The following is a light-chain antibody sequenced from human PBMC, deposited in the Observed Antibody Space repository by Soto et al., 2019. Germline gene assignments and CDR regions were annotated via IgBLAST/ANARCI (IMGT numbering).Light chain of an antibody. Sequence: QSVLTQPASVSGSPGQSITISCTGTSSDVGNYKYVSWYQQHPGKAPKLMIYEVSNRPSGVSNRFSGSKSGNTASLTISGLQAEDETHYYCFSYTSSGTYVFGNGTKVTV. CDR3: FSYTSSGTYV. J-gene: IGLJ1*01. CDR2: EVS. CDR1: SSDVGNYKY. V-gene: IGLV2-14*01.